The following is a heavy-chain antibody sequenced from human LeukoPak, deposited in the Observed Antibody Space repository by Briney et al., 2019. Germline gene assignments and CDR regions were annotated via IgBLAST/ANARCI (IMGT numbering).Heavy chain of an antibody. CDR1: GGSVRSYY. CDR2: IHNTGST. Sequence: PSVTLSLTCTVSGGSVRSYYWSWIRQPPGEGLEWIAYIHNTGSTNYNPSLKSRVTISLDTSKNEFSLKLTSVTAADTAVYYCVRDWEGFNFDIWGQGTMVTVSS. V-gene: IGHV4-59*02. CDR3: VRDWEGFNFDI. D-gene: IGHD1-26*01. J-gene: IGHJ3*02.